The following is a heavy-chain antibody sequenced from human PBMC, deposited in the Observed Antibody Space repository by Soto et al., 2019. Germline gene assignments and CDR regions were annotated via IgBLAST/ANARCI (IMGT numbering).Heavy chain of an antibody. V-gene: IGHV5-51*01. CDR1: GYRFSTYW. CDR3: ARFQYSAPHYLDX. D-gene: IGHD5-18*01. CDR2: IFPDDSET. Sequence: GEALKISCKGIGYRFSTYWIAWVRQMPGKGLELMGKIFPDDSETRYSPTFQGKVTISADKSISTDYLQWRSLKSSDSAIYYCARFQYSAPHYLDXWGQGTRVTVSX. J-gene: IGHJ4*02.